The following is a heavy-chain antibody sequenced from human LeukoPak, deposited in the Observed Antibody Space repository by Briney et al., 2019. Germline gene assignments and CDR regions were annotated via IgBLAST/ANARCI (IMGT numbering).Heavy chain of an antibody. CDR2: IIPILGIA. CDR3: ARELRDGVRNYYYYGMDV. V-gene: IGHV1-69*04. CDR1: GYTFTSYG. D-gene: IGHD3-10*01. Sequence: SVKVSCKASGYTFTSYGISWVRQAPGQGLEWMGRIIPILGIANYAQKFQGRVTITADKSTSTAYMELSSLRSEDTAVYYCARELRDGVRNYYYYGMDVWGQGTTVTVSS. J-gene: IGHJ6*02.